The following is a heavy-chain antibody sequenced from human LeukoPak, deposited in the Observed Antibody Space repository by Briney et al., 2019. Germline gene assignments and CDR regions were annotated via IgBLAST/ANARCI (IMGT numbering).Heavy chain of an antibody. J-gene: IGHJ5*02. CDR3: AKETYGDYEGWFDP. D-gene: IGHD4-17*01. CDR2: ISASGGST. CDR1: GFTFSNYA. V-gene: IGHV3-23*01. Sequence: PGGSLRLSCAASGFTFSNYAMSWVRQAPGKGLEWVSVISASGGSTYFADSFQGRFTISRDYAKNTLYLQMNSLRAEDTAVYYCAKETYGDYEGWFDPWGQGTLVTVSS.